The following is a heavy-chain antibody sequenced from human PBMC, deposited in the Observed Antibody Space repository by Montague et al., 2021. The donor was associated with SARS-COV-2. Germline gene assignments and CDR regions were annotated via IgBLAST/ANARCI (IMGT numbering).Heavy chain of an antibody. D-gene: IGHD1-1*01. CDR2: VHYSGRP. Sequence: SETLSLTCTVSGDSISSSSYNWGWIRQPPGKRLEWIGSVHYSGRPYYNPSLKSRVTIYVDTSKNQLSLKLSPVTAADTAVYYCTRHVHMTWPEPSPGFDYWGQGTLVTVSS. CDR1: GDSISSSSYN. J-gene: IGHJ4*02. CDR3: TRHVHMTWPEPSPGFDY. V-gene: IGHV4-39*01.